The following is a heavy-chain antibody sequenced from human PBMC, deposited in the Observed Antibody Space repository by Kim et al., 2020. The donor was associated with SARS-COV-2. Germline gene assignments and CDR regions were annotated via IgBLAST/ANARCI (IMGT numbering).Heavy chain of an antibody. D-gene: IGHD3-22*01. CDR3: ARTRITMIVVVTHFDY. V-gene: IGHV4-31*03. J-gene: IGHJ4*02. CDR1: CGSISSGGYY. Sequence: SETLSLTCTVSCGSISSGGYYWSWIRQHPGKGLEWIGYIYYSGSTYYNPSLKSRVTISVDTSKNQFSLKLSSVTAADTAVYYCARTRITMIVVVTHFDYWGQGTLVTVSS. CDR2: IYYSGST.